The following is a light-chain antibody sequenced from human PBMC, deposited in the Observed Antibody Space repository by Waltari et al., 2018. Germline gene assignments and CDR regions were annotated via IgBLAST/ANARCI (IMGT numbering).Light chain of an antibody. Sequence: QSALTQPASVSGSPGQAITISSTGDSSNIGNYNLISWYQLSPGIAPNLVIFEVNKRPSGASIRFSGAKSGNTASLTISGLQADDEGDYYCCSYAGGGSLIFGGGTKLTV. CDR1: SSNIGNYNL. V-gene: IGLV2-23*02. J-gene: IGLJ2*01. CDR3: CSYAGGGSLI. CDR2: EVN.